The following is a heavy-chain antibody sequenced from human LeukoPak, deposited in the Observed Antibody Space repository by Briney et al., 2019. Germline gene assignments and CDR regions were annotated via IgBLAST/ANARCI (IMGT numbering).Heavy chain of an antibody. V-gene: IGHV4-61*09. CDR3: ARMFEY. J-gene: IGHJ4*02. Sequence: SQTLSLTCTVSGGSISSDNYYWTWIRQPAGKGLEWIGHIYTSGTTNYNPSLKSRVTILLDTSKNQFSLNLNSVTAADTAIYYCARMFEYWGQGTLVTVSS. CDR2: IYTSGTT. CDR1: GGSISSDNYY.